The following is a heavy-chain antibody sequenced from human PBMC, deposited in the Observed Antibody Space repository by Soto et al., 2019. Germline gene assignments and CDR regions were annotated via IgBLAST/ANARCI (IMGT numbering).Heavy chain of an antibody. V-gene: IGHV3-11*01. CDR3: ASDPSSYASDY. CDR2: ISGGGTTI. Sequence: QVQLVESGGGLVKPGGSLRLSCAASGFSFSDHYMTWIRQAPGKGLEWVSYISGGGTTIYYAGSVKGRFTVSRDNAKNSMYLQMNSLRAEETAVYYCASDPSSYASDYWGQGTLVTVSS. J-gene: IGHJ4*02. CDR1: GFSFSDHY. D-gene: IGHD3-10*01.